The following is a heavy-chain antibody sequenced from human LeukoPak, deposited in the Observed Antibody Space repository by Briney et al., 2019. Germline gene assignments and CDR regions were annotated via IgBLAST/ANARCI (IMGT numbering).Heavy chain of an antibody. Sequence: GGSLRLSCAASGFTFSTYAMNWVRQAPGKGLEWVSYISRSSSSIYYADSVKGRFTVSRDNAKNSLYLQMNSLRAEDTAVYYCARDYDFWSGYYTGRVLLSDYWGQGTLVTVSS. V-gene: IGHV3-48*01. CDR2: ISRSSSSI. CDR1: GFTFSTYA. D-gene: IGHD3-3*01. CDR3: ARDYDFWSGYYTGRVLLSDY. J-gene: IGHJ4*02.